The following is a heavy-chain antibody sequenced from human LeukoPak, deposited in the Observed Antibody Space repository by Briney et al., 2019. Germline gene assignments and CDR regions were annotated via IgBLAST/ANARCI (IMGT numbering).Heavy chain of an antibody. Sequence: GGSLRLSCAASGFTFSNAWLSWFRQAPGKGLEWIGFISGGTTEYAASVKGRFTISRDDYTSIAYLQMNSLTTEDTAVYYCSRGSGWLSVYWGQGTLVTASS. J-gene: IGHJ4*02. V-gene: IGHV3-49*03. CDR1: GFTFSNAW. D-gene: IGHD6-19*01. CDR3: SRGSGWLSVY. CDR2: ISGGTT.